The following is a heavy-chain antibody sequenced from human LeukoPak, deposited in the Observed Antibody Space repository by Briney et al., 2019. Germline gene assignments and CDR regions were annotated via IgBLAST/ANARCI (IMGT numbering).Heavy chain of an antibody. Sequence: SVKVSCKASGGTFSSYAISWVRQAPGQGLEWMGGIIPIFGTANYAQKFQGRVTITADESTSTAYMELSSLRSEDTAVYYCARSEYCSSTSCPFDYWGQGTLVTVSS. D-gene: IGHD2-2*01. CDR2: IIPIFGTA. J-gene: IGHJ4*02. CDR3: ARSEYCSSTSCPFDY. V-gene: IGHV1-69*13. CDR1: GGTFSSYA.